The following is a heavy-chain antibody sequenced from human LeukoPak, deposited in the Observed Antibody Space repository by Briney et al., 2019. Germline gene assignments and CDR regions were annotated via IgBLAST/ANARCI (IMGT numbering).Heavy chain of an antibody. CDR3: TRALGAFFDY. Sequence: SQTLSLTCAVSGFSISSGGYSWTWIRQHPGKGLEWIGHIYDGGSTYYNPSLTSRVTISLDTSENQFSLGLSSVTAADTAVYYCTRALGAFFDYWGQGNLVTVSS. CDR1: GFSISSGGYS. J-gene: IGHJ4*02. D-gene: IGHD3-16*01. V-gene: IGHV4-31*11. CDR2: IYDGGST.